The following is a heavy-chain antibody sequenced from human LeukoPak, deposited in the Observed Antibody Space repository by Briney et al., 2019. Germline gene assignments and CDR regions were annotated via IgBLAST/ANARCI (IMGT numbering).Heavy chain of an antibody. Sequence: SETLSLTCTVSGRSLSSYYWSWIRQPPGKGLEWIGYIYYSGSTNYNPSLKSRVTISVGTSKNQFSLKLSSVTAADTAVYYCAREDYDILTGPIPRGYFDYWGQGTLVTVSS. CDR1: GRSLSSYY. J-gene: IGHJ4*02. D-gene: IGHD3-9*01. V-gene: IGHV4-59*12. CDR2: IYYSGST. CDR3: AREDYDILTGPIPRGYFDY.